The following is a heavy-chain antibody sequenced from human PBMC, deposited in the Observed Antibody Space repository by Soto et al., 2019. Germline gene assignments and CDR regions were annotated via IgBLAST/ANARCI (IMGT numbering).Heavy chain of an antibody. CDR3: ARDHSSAWPEYFQH. Sequence: QVQLVESGGGVVQPGRSLRLSCAASGFTFSTYGMHWVRQAPGKGLEWVAVIWYDGSNKYYADSVKGRFTISRDNSKNTLYLQMNSLRAEDTAVYYCARDHSSAWPEYFQHWGQGTLVTVSS. V-gene: IGHV3-33*01. CDR2: IWYDGSNK. D-gene: IGHD6-19*01. J-gene: IGHJ1*01. CDR1: GFTFSTYG.